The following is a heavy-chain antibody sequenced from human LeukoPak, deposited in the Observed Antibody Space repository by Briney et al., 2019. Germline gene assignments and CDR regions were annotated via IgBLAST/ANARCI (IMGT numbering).Heavy chain of an antibody. V-gene: IGHV3-11*01. CDR2: ISSSGGTI. J-gene: IGHJ4*02. CDR1: GFTFSDYY. Sequence: PGGSLRLSCAASGFTFSDYYMSWIRQAPGKGLEWVSYISSSGGTIYYADSVKGRFTISRDNAKNSLYLQMNSLRAEDTAVYYCAKDLNDSSGYYYWGQGTLVTVSS. CDR3: AKDLNDSSGYYY. D-gene: IGHD3-22*01.